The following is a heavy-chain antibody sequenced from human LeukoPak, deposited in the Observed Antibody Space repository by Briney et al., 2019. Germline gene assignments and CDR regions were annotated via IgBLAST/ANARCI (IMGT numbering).Heavy chain of an antibody. D-gene: IGHD4-23*01. J-gene: IGHJ4*02. V-gene: IGHV4-30-2*01. Sequence: SQNLSLTCTVSGGSISSGGYYWSWIRQPPGKGLEWIGYIYHSGSTYYNPSLKSRVTISVDRSKNQFSLKLSSVTAADTAVYYCARDPTTVVTPTSEVASYWGQGTLVTVSS. CDR2: IYHSGST. CDR1: GGSISSGGYY. CDR3: ARDPTTVVTPTSEVASY.